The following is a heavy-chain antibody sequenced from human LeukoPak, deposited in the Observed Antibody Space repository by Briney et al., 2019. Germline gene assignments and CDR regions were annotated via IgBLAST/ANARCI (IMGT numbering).Heavy chain of an antibody. CDR3: AGEILAPGKTHDY. CDR1: GFTFSNYW. CDR2: INDDGSAT. V-gene: IGHV3-74*01. J-gene: IGHJ4*02. Sequence: PGGSLRLSCAASGFTFSNYWMHWVRQVPGKGLVWVSRINDDGSATFYADSVKGRFTISRDNAKNTLFLQINSLRAEDTAVYYCAGEILAPGKTHDYWGQGTLVTVSS.